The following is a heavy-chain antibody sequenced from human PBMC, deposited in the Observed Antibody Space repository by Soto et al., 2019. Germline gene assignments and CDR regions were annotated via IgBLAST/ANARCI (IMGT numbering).Heavy chain of an antibody. CDR3: ARDFAYFDS. V-gene: IGHV4-61*01. D-gene: IGHD3-3*01. Sequence: QVQLQESGPGLVKPSETLSLTCTVSGGSFKSGSYSWSWIRQPPGKVLKWIGYVYHTGRTSYNPSLKSRVSISMDTSKNQFSLNLDSVTAADTAVYFCARDFAYFDSWGQGTLVTVSS. CDR2: VYHTGRT. J-gene: IGHJ4*02. CDR1: GGSFKSGSYS.